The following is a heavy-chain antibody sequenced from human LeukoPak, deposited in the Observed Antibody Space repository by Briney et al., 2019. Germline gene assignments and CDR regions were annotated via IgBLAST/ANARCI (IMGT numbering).Heavy chain of an antibody. D-gene: IGHD6-19*01. V-gene: IGHV3-23*01. CDR1: GFTFSSYA. CDR2: ISGSGGST. Sequence: GGSLRLSCAASGFTFSSYAMSWVRQAPGKGLEWASAISGSGGSTYYADPVKGRFTISRDNSKNTLYLQMNSLRAEDTAVYYCAKDLDSSGTYAFDIWGQGTMVTVSS. J-gene: IGHJ3*02. CDR3: AKDLDSSGTYAFDI.